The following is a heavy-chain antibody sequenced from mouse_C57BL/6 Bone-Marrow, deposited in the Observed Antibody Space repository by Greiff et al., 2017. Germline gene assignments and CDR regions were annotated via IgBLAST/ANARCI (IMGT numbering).Heavy chain of an antibody. J-gene: IGHJ2*01. CDR3: AESGDYGLDY. V-gene: IGHV1-64*01. Sequence: QVQLQQPGAELVKPGASVKLSCKASGYTFTSYWMHWVKQRPGQGLEWIGMIHPNSGSTNYNEKSKSKATLTVDKSSSTAYMQLSSLTSEDSAVYYCAESGDYGLDYWGQGTTLTVSS. D-gene: IGHD2-4*01. CDR1: GYTFTSYW. CDR2: IHPNSGST.